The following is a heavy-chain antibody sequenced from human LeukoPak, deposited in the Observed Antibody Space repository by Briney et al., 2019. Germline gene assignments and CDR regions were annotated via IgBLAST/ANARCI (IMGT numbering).Heavy chain of an antibody. J-gene: IGHJ1*01. CDR2: IYSSGST. Sequence: SETLSLTCTVSGGSISSVSYYWRWIRQPAGEGLEWIGRIYSSGSTNYNPSLKSRVTISVDTSKNQFSLNLGAVTAAATAVYYCARDNARGGSFSDYLRYFHHWGQGTLVTVSS. D-gene: IGHD5/OR15-5a*01. V-gene: IGHV4-61*02. CDR3: ARDNARGGSFSDYLRYFHH. CDR1: GGSISSVSYY.